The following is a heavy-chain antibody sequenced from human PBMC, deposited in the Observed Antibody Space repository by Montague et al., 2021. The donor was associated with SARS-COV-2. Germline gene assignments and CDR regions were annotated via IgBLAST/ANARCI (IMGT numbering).Heavy chain of an antibody. Sequence: SETLSLTCTVSGYSISSGYYWGWIRQPPGKGLEWIGSIYHSGSTYYNPSLKSRVTISVDTSKNQFSLKLSSVTAADTAVYYCARGSYYYGSGSYARWFDPWGQGTMVTVSS. CDR2: IYHSGST. J-gene: IGHJ5*02. D-gene: IGHD3-10*01. CDR1: GYSISSGYY. V-gene: IGHV4-38-2*02. CDR3: ARGSYYYGSGSYARWFDP.